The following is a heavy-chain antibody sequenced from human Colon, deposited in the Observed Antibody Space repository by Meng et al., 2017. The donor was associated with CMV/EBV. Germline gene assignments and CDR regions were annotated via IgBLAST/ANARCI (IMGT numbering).Heavy chain of an antibody. Sequence: ASVKVSCKASGYTFTGYYMHWVRQAPGQGPEWMGWISPYSGQTESAQKLQGRVTMTTDTSTSTAYMELRSLRSDDTAVYYCARINTAGGFDYWGQGTLVTVSS. CDR2: ISPYSGQT. D-gene: IGHD5-18*01. J-gene: IGHJ4*02. CDR1: GYTFTGYY. CDR3: ARINTAGGFDY. V-gene: IGHV1-18*04.